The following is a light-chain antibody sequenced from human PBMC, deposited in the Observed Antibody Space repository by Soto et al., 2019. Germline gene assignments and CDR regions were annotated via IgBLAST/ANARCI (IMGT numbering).Light chain of an antibody. Sequence: QSVLTQPPSVSAAPGQKVTISCSGSSSNIGNNYVSWYQQLPGTAPKLLIYDNNNRPSGIPDRFSGSNSGTSATLGITGLQTGDEADYYCGTWDSSLSAGLFGTGTKVTVL. CDR3: GTWDSSLSAGL. V-gene: IGLV1-51*01. CDR1: SSNIGNNY. J-gene: IGLJ1*01. CDR2: DNN.